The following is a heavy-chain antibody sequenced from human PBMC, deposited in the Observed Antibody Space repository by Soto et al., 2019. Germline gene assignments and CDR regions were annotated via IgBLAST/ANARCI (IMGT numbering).Heavy chain of an antibody. D-gene: IGHD2-21*02. CDR3: ARGGHSAVVTASFDN. J-gene: IGHJ4*02. V-gene: IGHV1-46*02. CDR2: IHPSGGGT. CDR1: GYTFNTYY. Sequence: QVQLVQSGAEVRKPGASVKVSCKPSGYTFNTYYLHWLQQAPGQALEWMGVIHPSGGGTTYAQKFLGRVTGTRDTATTTVFMELSSLRSDDTAVYYCARGGHSAVVTASFDNWGQGTRVTVSS.